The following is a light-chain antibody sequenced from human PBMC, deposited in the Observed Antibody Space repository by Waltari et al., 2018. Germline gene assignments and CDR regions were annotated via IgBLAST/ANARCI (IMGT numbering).Light chain of an antibody. V-gene: IGKV1-9*01. J-gene: IGKJ4*01. CDR3: QQLISYPLT. CDR1: QGISSY. Sequence: IQLTQSPSSLSASVGDRVTITCRPSQGISSYLAWYQQKPGKAPKLLIYAASTLQSGVPSMFSGSGYGTDFTLTISSLQPEDFATYYCQQLISYPLTFGGGTRVEI. CDR2: AAS.